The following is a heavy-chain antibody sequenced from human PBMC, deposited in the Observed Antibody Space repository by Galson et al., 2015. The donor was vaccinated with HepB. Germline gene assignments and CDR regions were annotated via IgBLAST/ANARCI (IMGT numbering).Heavy chain of an antibody. Sequence: QSGAEVKKPGESLKISCKGSGYSFTSYWIGWVRQMPGKGLEWIGIIYPGDSDTRYSPSFQGQVTISADKSISTAYLQWSSLKASDTAMYYCARAPITMVRGVMGRVDYWGQGTLVTVSS. CDR3: ARAPITMVRGVMGRVDY. D-gene: IGHD3-10*01. J-gene: IGHJ4*02. V-gene: IGHV5-51*01. CDR1: GYSFTSYW. CDR2: IYPGDSDT.